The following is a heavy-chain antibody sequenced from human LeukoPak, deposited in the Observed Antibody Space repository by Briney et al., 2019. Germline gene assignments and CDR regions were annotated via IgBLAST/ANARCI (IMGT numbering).Heavy chain of an antibody. CDR3: ASDGGSY. V-gene: IGHV3-7*01. CDR2: IKDDGSEK. J-gene: IGHJ4*02. Sequence: PGGSLRLSCAASGFTFSSYWMSWVRQAPGKGLEGVANIKDDGSEKYYVDSVKGRFTISRDNSKNTLYLQMNSLRVEDTALYYCASDGGSYWGQGTLVTVSS. CDR1: GFTFSSYW. D-gene: IGHD3-10*01.